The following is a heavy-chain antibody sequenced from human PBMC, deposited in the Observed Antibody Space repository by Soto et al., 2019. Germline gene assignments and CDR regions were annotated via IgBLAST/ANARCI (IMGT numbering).Heavy chain of an antibody. CDR2: ITSDGKSK. CDR1: GFNFSNHW. Sequence: LRLSCAASGFNFSNHWMHWVRQRPAEGLVWVSRITSDGKSKAYADSVKGRFTISRDNSKNTVYLQMTDLRADDTAVYYCAKDAVYSDGLWLIDHWGQGTQVTVSS. J-gene: IGHJ4*02. D-gene: IGHD2-21*02. V-gene: IGHV3-74*01. CDR3: AKDAVYSDGLWLIDH.